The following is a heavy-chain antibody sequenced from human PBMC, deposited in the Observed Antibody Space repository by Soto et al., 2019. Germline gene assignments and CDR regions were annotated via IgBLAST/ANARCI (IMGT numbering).Heavy chain of an antibody. CDR3: ARNRAGGTGTTPFDP. J-gene: IGHJ5*02. D-gene: IGHD1-7*01. Sequence: SETLSLTCAVSSGSISSSNWWSWVRQPPGKGLEWIGEIYHSGGTNYNPSLKSRVTISVDKSKNQFSLKLSSVTAADTAVYYCARNRAGGTGTTPFDPWGQGTLVTVSS. V-gene: IGHV4-4*02. CDR1: SGSISSSNW. CDR2: IYHSGGT.